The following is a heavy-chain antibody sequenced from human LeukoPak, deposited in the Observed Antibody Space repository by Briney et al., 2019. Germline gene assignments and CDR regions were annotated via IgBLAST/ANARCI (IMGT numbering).Heavy chain of an antibody. Sequence: SETLSLTCTVSGGSISSGSYYWSWIRQPAGKGLEWIGRIYTSGSTYYNPSLKSRVTISVDTSKNQFSLKLSSVTAADTAVYYCARPYSSSWYYFDYWGQGTLVTVSS. V-gene: IGHV4-61*02. CDR1: GGSISSGSYY. CDR3: ARPYSSSWYYFDY. CDR2: IYTSGST. D-gene: IGHD6-13*01. J-gene: IGHJ4*02.